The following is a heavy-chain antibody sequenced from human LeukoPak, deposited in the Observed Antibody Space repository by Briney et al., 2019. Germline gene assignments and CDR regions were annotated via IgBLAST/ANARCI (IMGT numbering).Heavy chain of an antibody. CDR2: INHSGST. CDR3: ASQGALGAFDI. V-gene: IGHV4-34*01. J-gene: IGHJ3*02. Sequence: PSETLSLTCAVYGGSFSGYYWSWIRQPPGKGLEWIGEINHSGSTNYNPSLKSRVTISVDTSKNQFSLKLSSVTAADTAVYYCASQGALGAFDIWGQGTMVTVSS. CDR1: GGSFSGYY. D-gene: IGHD3-16*01.